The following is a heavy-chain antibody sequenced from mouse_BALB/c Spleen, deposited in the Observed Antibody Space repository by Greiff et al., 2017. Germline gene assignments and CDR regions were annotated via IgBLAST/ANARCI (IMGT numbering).Heavy chain of an antibody. D-gene: IGHD1-2*01. CDR2: ISYSGST. CDR3: ARLGLNSLLRPRWYFDV. Sequence: EVKLMESGPGLVKPSQSLSLTCTVTGYSITSDYAWNWIRQFPGNKLEWMGYISYSGSTSYNPSLKSRISITRDTSKNQFFLQLNSVTTEDTATYYCARLGLNSLLRPRWYFDVWGAGTTVTVSS. J-gene: IGHJ1*01. V-gene: IGHV3-2*02. CDR1: GYSITSDYA.